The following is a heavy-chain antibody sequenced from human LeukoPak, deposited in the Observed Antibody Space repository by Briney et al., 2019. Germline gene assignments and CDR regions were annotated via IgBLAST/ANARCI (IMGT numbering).Heavy chain of an antibody. CDR3: AKDRRTTGTTRGEFDY. Sequence: GGSLRLSCAASGFTFSDYYMSWIRQAPGKGLEWVSYISSSGSTIHYADSVKGRFTISRDNSKNTLYLQMNSLRAEDTAVYYCAKDRRTTGTTRGEFDYWGQGTLVTVSS. CDR2: ISSSGSTI. V-gene: IGHV3-11*01. D-gene: IGHD1-1*01. J-gene: IGHJ4*02. CDR1: GFTFSDYY.